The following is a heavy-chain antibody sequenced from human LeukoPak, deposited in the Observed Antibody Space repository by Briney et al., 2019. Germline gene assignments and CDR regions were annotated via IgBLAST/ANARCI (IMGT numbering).Heavy chain of an antibody. Sequence: ASVKVSFKASGYTFTGYYMHWVRQAPGQGLEWMGWINPNSGGTNYAQKFQGRVTMTRDTSISTAYMELSRLRSDDTAVYYCARGYSSGWLSSDYWGQGTLVTVSS. V-gene: IGHV1-2*02. J-gene: IGHJ4*02. D-gene: IGHD6-19*01. CDR2: INPNSGGT. CDR1: GYTFTGYY. CDR3: ARGYSSGWLSSDY.